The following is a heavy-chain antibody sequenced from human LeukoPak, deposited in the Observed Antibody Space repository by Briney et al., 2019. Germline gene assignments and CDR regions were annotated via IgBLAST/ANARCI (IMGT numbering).Heavy chain of an antibody. CDR1: RFTFSSYS. V-gene: IGHV3-48*02. CDR3: VRADPKKTAMVDY. CDR2: ISSSSSTI. D-gene: IGHD5-18*01. J-gene: IGHJ4*02. Sequence: PGGSLRLSCAASRFTFSSYSMNWVRQAPGKGLEWVSYISSSSSTIYYADSVKGRFTISRDNAKNSLYLQMNSLRDEDTAVYYCVRADPKKTAMVDYWGQGTLVAVSS.